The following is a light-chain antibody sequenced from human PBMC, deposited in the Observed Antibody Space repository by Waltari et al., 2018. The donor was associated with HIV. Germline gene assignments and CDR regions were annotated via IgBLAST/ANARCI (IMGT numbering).Light chain of an antibody. CDR2: QVS. J-gene: IGKJ2*01. V-gene: IGKV2-30*01. CDR1: QSLMYSDGKSY. CDR3: MQVRHWPYT. Sequence: EVALTQSPLSLSVTLGQPASISCKSNQSLMYSDGKSYLFWFKDSPGRPPRRLIYQVSHRDFGGRGRFSGSGSDTDFTLMISRVEAEDAGIYFCMQVRHWPYTSGQRTRL.